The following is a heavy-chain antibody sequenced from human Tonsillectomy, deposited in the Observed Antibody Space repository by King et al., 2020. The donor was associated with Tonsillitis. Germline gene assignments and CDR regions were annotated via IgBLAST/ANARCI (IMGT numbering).Heavy chain of an antibody. D-gene: IGHD5-24*01. CDR3: ARGDRYYFDY. Sequence: VQLQESGPGLVKPSQTLSLTCTVSGASITSDGFCWNWIRHHPGKGLEWIGYIFYSWIPYYNPSLKTLVSLSVDTSKNQFSLKLNSVTAADTAVYYCARGDRYYFDYWGQGTLVAVSS. J-gene: IGHJ4*02. V-gene: IGHV4-31*01. CDR1: GASITSDGFC. CDR2: IFYSWIP.